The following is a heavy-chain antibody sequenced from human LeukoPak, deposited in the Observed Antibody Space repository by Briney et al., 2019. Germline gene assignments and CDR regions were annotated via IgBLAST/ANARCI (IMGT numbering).Heavy chain of an antibody. V-gene: IGHV4-34*01. CDR2: INHSGST. CDR3: ARGHRKYQLRRYFDY. J-gene: IGHJ4*02. Sequence: SETLSLTCAVYGGSFSGYYWSWIRQPPGKGLEWIGEINHSGSTNYNPSLKSRVTISVDTSKNQFSLKLSSVTAADTVVYYCARGHRKYQLRRYFDYWGQGTLVTVSS. CDR1: GGSFSGYY. D-gene: IGHD2-2*01.